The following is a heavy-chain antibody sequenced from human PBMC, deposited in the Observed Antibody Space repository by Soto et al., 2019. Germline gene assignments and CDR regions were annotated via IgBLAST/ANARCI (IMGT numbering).Heavy chain of an antibody. V-gene: IGHV3-48*01. CDR3: AKDNVRVATPWFDP. CDR1: EFVVSGDS. CDR2: IMPGSSHI. J-gene: IGHJ5*02. Sequence: PGGSVRLCCAAAEFVVSGDSMNCVRQAPGKGLEWVSYIMPGSSHIFYADSVKGRFTISRDNSKNTLYLQMNSLRAEDTAVYYCAKDNVRVATPWFDPWGQGTLATVSS. D-gene: IGHD2-15*01.